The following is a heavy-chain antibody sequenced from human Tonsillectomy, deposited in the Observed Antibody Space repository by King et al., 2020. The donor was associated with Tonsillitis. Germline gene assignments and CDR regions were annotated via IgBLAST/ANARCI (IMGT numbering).Heavy chain of an antibody. CDR1: VGTFSNYA. Sequence: VQLVQSGAEVKKPGSSVKVSCKASVGTFSNYAISWVRQAPGKGAEWLGGIIPIFCTANYAQKFQGRGTIIADKFMSTAYMELSSLRSDDTAMYYCARDVQGIAVHGGAFDIWGQGTMVTVSS. D-gene: IGHD6-19*01. CDR3: ARDVQGIAVHGGAFDI. CDR2: IIPIFCTA. V-gene: IGHV1-69*06. J-gene: IGHJ3*02.